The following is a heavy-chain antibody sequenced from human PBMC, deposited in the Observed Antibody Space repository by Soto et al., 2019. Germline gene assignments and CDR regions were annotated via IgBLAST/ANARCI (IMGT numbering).Heavy chain of an antibody. CDR2: ISYDGSNK. Sequence: QVQLVESGGGVVQPGRSLRLSCAASGFTFSSYGMHWVRQAPGKGLEWVAVISYDGSNKYYPDSVKGRFTISRDNSKNTLYLQMNSLRAEDSAVYYCAKEKGIAVADDAFDIWGQGTMVTVSS. CDR3: AKEKGIAVADDAFDI. J-gene: IGHJ3*02. V-gene: IGHV3-30*18. CDR1: GFTFSSYG. D-gene: IGHD6-19*01.